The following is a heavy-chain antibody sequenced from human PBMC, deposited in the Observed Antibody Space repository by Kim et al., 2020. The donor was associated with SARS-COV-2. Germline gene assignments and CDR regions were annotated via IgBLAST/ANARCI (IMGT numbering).Heavy chain of an antibody. D-gene: IGHD1-26*01. CDR1: GFTFSSYA. Sequence: GGSLRLSCAASGFTFSSYAMHWVRQAPGKGLEWVAVISYDGSNKYYADSVKGRFTISRDNSKNTLYLQMNSLRAEDTAVYYCARGPTKYYQASPPFDYWG. J-gene: IGHJ4*01. CDR3: ARGPTKYYQASPPFDY. CDR2: ISYDGSNK. V-gene: IGHV3-30*04.